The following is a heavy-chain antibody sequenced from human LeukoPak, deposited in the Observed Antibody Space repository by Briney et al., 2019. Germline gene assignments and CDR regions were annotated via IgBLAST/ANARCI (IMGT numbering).Heavy chain of an antibody. V-gene: IGHV3-48*04. CDR1: GFTFSSHT. J-gene: IGHJ3*02. CDR3: ARVCSNTSCWGAFDI. Sequence: GGSLRHSCAASGFTFSSHTMSWVRQAPGKGLEWVSYISSSGSSIYYADSVKGRFTSSRDNAKNSLYLQMNSLRAEDTAVYYCARVCSNTSCWGAFDIWGQGTMVTVSS. CDR2: ISSSGSSI. D-gene: IGHD2-2*01.